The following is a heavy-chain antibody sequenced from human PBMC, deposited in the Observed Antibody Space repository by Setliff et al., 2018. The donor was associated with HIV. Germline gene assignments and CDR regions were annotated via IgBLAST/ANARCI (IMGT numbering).Heavy chain of an antibody. J-gene: IGHJ4*01. Sequence: SETLSLTCIVSGGSISSSSYYWGWIRQPPGKGLEWIGTVYYSGSTYYNPSLKSRVTVSVATSENQFSLKLSSVTAADTAVYYCAREGYSSSWYVISGSFDYWGQGIMVTVSS. D-gene: IGHD6-13*01. CDR1: GGSISSSSYY. CDR2: VYYSGST. V-gene: IGHV4-39*07. CDR3: AREGYSSSWYVISGSFDY.